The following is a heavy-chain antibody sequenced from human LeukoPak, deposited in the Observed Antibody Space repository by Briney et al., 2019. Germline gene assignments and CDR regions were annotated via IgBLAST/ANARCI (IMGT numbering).Heavy chain of an antibody. Sequence: GGSLRLSCAASGFTFDDYAMSWVRQAPGKGLEWVSGINWNGAGTGYADSVKGRSTISRDNAKNSLYLHMNSLRAEDTALYYCARDYGTSSSPADYWGQGTLVTVSS. CDR3: ARDYGTSSSPADY. V-gene: IGHV3-20*04. CDR1: GFTFDDYA. J-gene: IGHJ4*02. CDR2: INWNGAGT. D-gene: IGHD6-6*01.